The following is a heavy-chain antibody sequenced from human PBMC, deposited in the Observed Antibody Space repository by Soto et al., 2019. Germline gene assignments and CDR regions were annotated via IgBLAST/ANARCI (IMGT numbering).Heavy chain of an antibody. CDR1: DGSISSYY. CDR2: IYTSGST. D-gene: IGHD5-18*01. CDR3: ARLYPYGTAMEIYYFDY. J-gene: IGHJ4*02. Sequence: PFVTLSLTGTVSDGSISSYYLSWLRQTAGKGLEWIGRIYTSGSTNYNPSLKSRVTMSVDTSKNQFSLKLSSVTAADTAVYYCARLYPYGTAMEIYYFDYWGQGTLVTVSS. V-gene: IGHV4-4*07.